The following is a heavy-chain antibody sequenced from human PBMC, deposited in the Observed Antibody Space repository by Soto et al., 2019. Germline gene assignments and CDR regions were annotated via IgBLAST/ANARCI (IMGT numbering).Heavy chain of an antibody. D-gene: IGHD3-3*01. CDR2: IYYSGST. V-gene: IGHV4-39*01. CDR3: ASPFPIFGVGIREGMDV. CDR1: GGSISSSSYY. Sequence: SETLSLTCTVSGGSISSSSYYWGWIRQPPGKGLEWIGSIYYSGSTYYNPSLKSRVTISVDTSKNQFSLKLSSVTAADTAVYYCASPFPIFGVGIREGMDVWGQGTTVTVSS. J-gene: IGHJ6*02.